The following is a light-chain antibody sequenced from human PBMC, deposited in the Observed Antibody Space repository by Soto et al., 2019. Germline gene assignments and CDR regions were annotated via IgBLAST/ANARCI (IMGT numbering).Light chain of an antibody. CDR3: QSCNSSRSGSV. Sequence: QSVLTQPPPVYGDPGQRVTISCAGSNSNMGADYDVHWYRQLTGTAPKILIYGNSNRRSGVPDRFAGSKSGTSASLAITGLEAEDGADYYCQSCNSSRSGSVFGTGTKVTV. V-gene: IGLV1-40*01. CDR2: GNS. CDR1: NSNMGADYD. J-gene: IGLJ1*01.